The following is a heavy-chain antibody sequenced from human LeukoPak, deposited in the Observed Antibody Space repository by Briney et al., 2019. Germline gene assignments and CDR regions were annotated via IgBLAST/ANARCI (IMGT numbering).Heavy chain of an antibody. D-gene: IGHD7-27*01. CDR1: GFTFSSYW. CDR3: AREITTNGGRYFDY. CDR2: INTDGSST. J-gene: IGHJ4*02. Sequence: GGSLRLSCAASGFTFSSYWMPWVRQAPGKGLVWVSRINTDGSSTNYADSVKGRFTMSRDNAENTLYLQMNSLRAEDTAVYSCAREITTNGGRYFDYWGQGTLVTVSS. V-gene: IGHV3-74*01.